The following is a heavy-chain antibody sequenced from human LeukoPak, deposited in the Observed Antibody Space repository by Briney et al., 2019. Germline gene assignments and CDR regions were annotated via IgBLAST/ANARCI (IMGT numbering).Heavy chain of an antibody. J-gene: IGHJ1*01. D-gene: IGHD6-19*01. Sequence: ASVKVSCKASGYTFTDYYLHWVRQAPGQGLEWMGWIHPNSGGTNYAQKFQGRVAMTRETSISTAYMELSSLRSDDTAVYYCARLAAVPGWGQGTLVTVSS. CDR1: GYTFTDYY. CDR3: ARLAAVPG. CDR2: IHPNSGGT. V-gene: IGHV1-2*02.